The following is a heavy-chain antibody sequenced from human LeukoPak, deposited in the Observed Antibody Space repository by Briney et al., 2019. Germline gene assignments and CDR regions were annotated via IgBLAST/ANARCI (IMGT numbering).Heavy chain of an antibody. D-gene: IGHD5-18*01. V-gene: IGHV4-31*03. CDR2: IYYSGST. CDR1: GGSISSGGYY. Sequence: SQTLSLTCTVSGGSISSGGYYWSWIRRHPGKGLEWIGYIYYSGSTYYNPSLKSRVTISVDTSKNQFSLKLSSVTAADTAVYYCARAPVDTASVWFDPWGQGTLVTVSS. CDR3: ARAPVDTASVWFDP. J-gene: IGHJ5*02.